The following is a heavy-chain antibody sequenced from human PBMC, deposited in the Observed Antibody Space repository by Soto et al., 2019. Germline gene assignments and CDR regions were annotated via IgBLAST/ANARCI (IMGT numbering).Heavy chain of an antibody. D-gene: IGHD3-3*02. CDR1: GFAFNDYY. V-gene: IGHV3-11*05. Sequence: GGSLRLSCTASGFAFNDYYMTWFRRAPGTGLEWVSYISSTGSYTNYAESVKGRFTISRDNAKNSLYLQMDSLRDEDTAVYYCARDPSIRSPPDYWGRGTLVTVSS. CDR3: ARDPSIRSPPDY. J-gene: IGHJ4*02. CDR2: ISSTGSYT.